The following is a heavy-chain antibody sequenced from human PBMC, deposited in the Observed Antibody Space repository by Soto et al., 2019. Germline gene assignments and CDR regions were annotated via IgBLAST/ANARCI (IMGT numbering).Heavy chain of an antibody. CDR1: GGSISSGGYY. V-gene: IGHV4-31*03. CDR2: IYYSGST. CDR3: ARDTRSEAWHGSYSHWFDP. Sequence: PSETLSLTCTVSGGSISSGGYYWSWIRQHPGKGLEWIGYIYYSGSTYYNPSLKSRVTISVDTSKNQFSLKLSSVTAADTAVYYCARDTRSEAWHGSYSHWFDPWGQGTLVTVSS. D-gene: IGHD1-26*01. J-gene: IGHJ5*02.